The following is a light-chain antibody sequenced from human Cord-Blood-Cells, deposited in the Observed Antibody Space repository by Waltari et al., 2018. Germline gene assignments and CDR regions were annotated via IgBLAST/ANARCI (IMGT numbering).Light chain of an antibody. V-gene: IGLV2-11*01. CDR1: SSDVGGYNY. CDR3: CSYAGSYTVV. Sequence: QSALTQPRSVSGSPGQSVTISCTGTSSDVGGYNYVSCYQQHPGKAPKLIIYDVSKRPSGVPDRFSGSKSGNTASLTISGLQAEDEADYYCCSYAGSYTVVFGGGTKLTVL. J-gene: IGLJ2*01. CDR2: DVS.